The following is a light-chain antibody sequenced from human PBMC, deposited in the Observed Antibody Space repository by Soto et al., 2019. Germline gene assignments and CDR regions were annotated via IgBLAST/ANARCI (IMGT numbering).Light chain of an antibody. V-gene: IGKV3-15*01. CDR2: GAS. CDR3: QQYNNWLWT. J-gene: IGKJ1*01. CDR1: QSVNSN. Sequence: EIVMTQSPATLSVSPGERATLSCRASQSVNSNLVWYQQKPGQAPRLLIYGASTRATGIPGMFRGSGYGTEFTLTISSLQSEDFAVYYCQQYNNWLWTFGQGTKVEIK.